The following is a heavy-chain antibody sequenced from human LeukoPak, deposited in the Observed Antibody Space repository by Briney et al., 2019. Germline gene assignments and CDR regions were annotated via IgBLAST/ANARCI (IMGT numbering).Heavy chain of an antibody. D-gene: IGHD3-22*01. CDR2: ISSSSSYI. V-gene: IGHV3-21*01. CDR3: ARGSPHDSSGYYYDC. J-gene: IGHJ4*02. CDR1: GFTFSSYS. Sequence: GGSLRLSCAASGFTFSSYSMNWVRQAPGKGLEWVSSISSSSSYIYYADSVKGRFTISRDNAKNSLYLQMNSLRAEDTAVYYCARGSPHDSSGYYYDCWGQGTLVTVSS.